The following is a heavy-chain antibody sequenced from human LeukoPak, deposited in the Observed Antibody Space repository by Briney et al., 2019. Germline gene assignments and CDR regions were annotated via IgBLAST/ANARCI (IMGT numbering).Heavy chain of an antibody. V-gene: IGHV4-34*01. J-gene: IGHJ6*02. CDR1: GGSFSGYY. Sequence: SETLSLTCAVYGGSFSGYYWSWIRQPPGKGLEWIGEINHSGSTNYNPSLKSRVTISVDTSKNQFSLKLSSVTAADTAVYYCARDLWAYDILTGYSLGGMDVWGQGTTVTVSS. D-gene: IGHD3-9*01. CDR2: INHSGST. CDR3: ARDLWAYDILTGYSLGGMDV.